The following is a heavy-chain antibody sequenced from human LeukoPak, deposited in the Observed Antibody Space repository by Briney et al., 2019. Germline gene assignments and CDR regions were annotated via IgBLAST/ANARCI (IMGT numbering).Heavy chain of an antibody. CDR2: ISGFSGDT. CDR3: ARDRVHFDYVWGTAGGMDV. D-gene: IGHD3-16*01. V-gene: IGHV1-18*01. J-gene: IGHJ6*02. CDR1: GYTFTRTG. Sequence: ASVKVSCKASGYTFTRTGISWVRQAPGQGLEWMGWISGFSGDTSYAQKVQERVNMTTDTSTSTAYMELRSLRSDDTAVYYCARDRVHFDYVWGTAGGMDVWGQGTTVTVSS.